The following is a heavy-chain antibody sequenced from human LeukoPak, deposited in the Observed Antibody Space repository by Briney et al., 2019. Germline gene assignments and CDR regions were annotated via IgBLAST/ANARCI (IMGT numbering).Heavy chain of an antibody. V-gene: IGHV1-24*01. CDR1: GYTLTELS. CDR3: ARGLGYSSSWDDFDY. CDR2: FDPEDGET. J-gene: IGHJ4*02. Sequence: ASVKVSCKVSGYTLTELSMHWVRQAPGKGLEWMGDFDPEDGETIYAQKFQGRVTMTRDTSISTAYMELSRLRSDDTAVYYCARGLGYSSSWDDFDYWGQGTLVTVSS. D-gene: IGHD6-13*01.